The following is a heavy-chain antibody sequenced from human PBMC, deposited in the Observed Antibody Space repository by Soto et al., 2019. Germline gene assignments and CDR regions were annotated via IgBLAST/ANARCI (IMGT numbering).Heavy chain of an antibody. CDR1: GYTFTSYS. D-gene: IGHD4-17*01. J-gene: IGHJ6*02. CDR2: VNPVNGNT. CDR3: ASRNYGDRDYGLDV. V-gene: IGHV1-3*01. Sequence: QVQLVQSGAEVEKPGASVKVSCKASGYTFTSYSIQWVRQAPGQRPEWMGWVNPVNGNTKYSQKFQDRVTFTRDTSAMIVYMELSRLRSEDTAVYYCASRNYGDRDYGLDVWGQGTTVTVSS.